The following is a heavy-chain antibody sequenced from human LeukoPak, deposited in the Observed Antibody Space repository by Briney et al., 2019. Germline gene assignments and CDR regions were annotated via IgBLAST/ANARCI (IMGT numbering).Heavy chain of an antibody. CDR3: ARIRGSRYYLDY. D-gene: IGHD2-2*01. Sequence: SGPTLVNPTQTLTLTCTFSGFSLSTSGMCVTWIRQPPGKALEWLARIDWDDDKYYYTSLKTRLTISKDTSKNQVVLTMTNMDPVDTATYYCARIRGSRYYLDYWGQGALVTVSS. CDR1: GFSLSTSGMC. J-gene: IGHJ4*02. CDR2: IDWDDDK. V-gene: IGHV2-70*11.